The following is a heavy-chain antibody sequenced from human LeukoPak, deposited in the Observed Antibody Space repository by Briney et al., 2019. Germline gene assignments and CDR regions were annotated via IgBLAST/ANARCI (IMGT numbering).Heavy chain of an antibody. Sequence: SETLSLTCTVSGGSISSGGYSWSWIRQHPGKGLEWIGYIYYSGSTYYHPSLKSRVTISVDTSKNQFSLKLSSVTAADTAVYYCARGWNRIAVSPFDPWGQGTLVTVSS. V-gene: IGHV4-31*03. CDR2: IYYSGST. CDR3: ARGWNRIAVSPFDP. D-gene: IGHD6-19*01. J-gene: IGHJ5*02. CDR1: GGSISSGGYS.